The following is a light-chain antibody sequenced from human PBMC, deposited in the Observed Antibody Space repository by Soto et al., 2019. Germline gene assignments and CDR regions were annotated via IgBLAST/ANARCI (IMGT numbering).Light chain of an antibody. CDR3: QQYGSSPTWT. CDR1: QSVSSSY. J-gene: IGKJ1*01. Sequence: EIVLTQSPGTLSLSPGERATLSCRARQSVSSSYLAWYQQKPGQAPRLLIYAASTRATGVSARFSGSGSGTDFTLTISRLEPEDSAVYYCQQYGSSPTWTFGQGTKVDIK. CDR2: AAS. V-gene: IGKV3-20*01.